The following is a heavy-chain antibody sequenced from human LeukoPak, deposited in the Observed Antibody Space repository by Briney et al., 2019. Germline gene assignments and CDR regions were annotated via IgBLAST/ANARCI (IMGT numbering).Heavy chain of an antibody. Sequence: GGSLRLFCVASGFSFSDYYMSWIRQAPGKGLEWVSYISSSGSHTNYADSVTGRFTISRNNAKKSLHFQMNSLRAEDTAVYYCARHPDGSLSLDYWGQGTLVTVSS. J-gene: IGHJ4*02. D-gene: IGHD1-26*01. CDR1: GFSFSDYY. V-gene: IGHV3-11*03. CDR2: ISSSGSHT. CDR3: ARHPDGSLSLDY.